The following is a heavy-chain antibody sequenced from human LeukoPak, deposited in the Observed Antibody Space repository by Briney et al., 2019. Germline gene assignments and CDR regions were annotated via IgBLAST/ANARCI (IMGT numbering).Heavy chain of an antibody. CDR3: ANTPGYSSGWYIHY. Sequence: GGSLRLSCAASGFTFSSYSMNWVRQAPGTGLEWVSSISSSSSYIYYADSVKGRFTISRDNAKNSLYLQMNSLRAEDTAVYYCANTPGYSSGWYIHYWGQGTLVTVSS. CDR1: GFTFSSYS. J-gene: IGHJ4*02. V-gene: IGHV3-21*01. D-gene: IGHD6-19*01. CDR2: ISSSSSYI.